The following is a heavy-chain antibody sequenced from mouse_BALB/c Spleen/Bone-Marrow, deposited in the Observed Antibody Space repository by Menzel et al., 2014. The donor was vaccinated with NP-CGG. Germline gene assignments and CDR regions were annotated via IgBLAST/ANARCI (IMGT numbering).Heavy chain of an antibody. CDR3: ARSGYYDSLYAMDY. CDR1: GYSFTGYN. CDR2: IDPYYGGT. V-gene: IGHV1-39*01. Sequence: VHVKQSGPELEKPGASVKISCKASGYSFTGYNMNWVKQSNGKSLEWIGNIDPYYGGTSYNQKFKGKATLTVDKSSSTAYMQLKSLTSEDSAVYYCARSGYYDSLYAMDYWGQGTSVTVSP. J-gene: IGHJ4*01. D-gene: IGHD2-4*01.